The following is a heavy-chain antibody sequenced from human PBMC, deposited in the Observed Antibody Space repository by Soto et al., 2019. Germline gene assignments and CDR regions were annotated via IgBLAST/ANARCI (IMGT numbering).Heavy chain of an antibody. CDR1: SDTFTSYA. CDR3: ARGIYDFWSGYYAV. D-gene: IGHD3-3*01. V-gene: IGHV1-3*01. CDR2: INAGNGNT. Sequence: SAKVSFKASSDTFTSYAMHWVRQAPGQRLEWMGWINAGNGNTKYSQKFQGRVTITRDTSASTAYMELSSLRSEDTAVYYCARGIYDFWSGYYAVWGQGTTVTVSS. J-gene: IGHJ6*02.